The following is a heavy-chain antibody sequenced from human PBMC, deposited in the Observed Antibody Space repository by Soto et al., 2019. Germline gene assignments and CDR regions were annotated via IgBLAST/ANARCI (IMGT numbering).Heavy chain of an antibody. D-gene: IGHD6-6*01. V-gene: IGHV2-5*01. CDR1: GVSISTSGAG. CDR2: IYWYDDK. CDR3: ARAVATLPVFAFDV. Sequence: QITLKGSGPTLVKPTQTLTLTCTLSGVSISTSGAGLGWIRQAPGKALEWVAIIYWYDDKHYSPSLKSRRTITKDSSKNQAVLTMTNMAPVDTATYYCARAVATLPVFAFDVWGQGTAVTVSS. J-gene: IGHJ3*01.